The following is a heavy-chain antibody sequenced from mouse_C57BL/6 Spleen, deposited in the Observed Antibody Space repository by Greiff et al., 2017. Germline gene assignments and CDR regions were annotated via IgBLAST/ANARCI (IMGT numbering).Heavy chain of an antibody. V-gene: IGHV1-15*01. CDR3: TRSYDYGEDD. Sequence: VQLQQSGAELVRPGASVTLSCKASGYTFTDYEMHWVKQTPVHGLEWIGAIDPETGGTAYNQKFKGKAILTADKSSSTAYMELRSLTSEDSAVYYCTRSYDYGEDDWGQGTTLTVAS. D-gene: IGHD2-4*01. CDR1: GYTFTDYE. J-gene: IGHJ2*01. CDR2: IDPETGGT.